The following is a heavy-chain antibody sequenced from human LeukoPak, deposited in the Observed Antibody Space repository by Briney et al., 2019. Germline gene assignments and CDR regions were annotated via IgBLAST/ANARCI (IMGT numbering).Heavy chain of an antibody. CDR3: AKRRIAAAADLNFDY. Sequence: GGSLRLSCAASGFTFSSYAMSWVRQAPGKGLEWVSAISGSGGSTYYADSVKGRFTISRDNSKNTLYLQMNSLSAEDTAVYSCAKRRIAAAADLNFDYWGQGTLVTVSS. J-gene: IGHJ4*02. D-gene: IGHD6-13*01. CDR1: GFTFSSYA. CDR2: ISGSGGST. V-gene: IGHV3-23*01.